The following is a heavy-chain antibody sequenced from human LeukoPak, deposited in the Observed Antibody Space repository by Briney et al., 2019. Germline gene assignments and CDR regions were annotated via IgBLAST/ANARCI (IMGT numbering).Heavy chain of an antibody. J-gene: IGHJ4*02. V-gene: IGHV3-11*01. Sequence: GGSLRLSCAASGFTFSDYYMTWIRQAPGQELEWISYVSGSGENKYYAGSVRGRFAISRDNAEKSLFLQMSNVRAEDTAVYYCARAGLGGHYIDYWGQGTPVTVSS. CDR2: VSGSGENK. CDR1: GFTFSDYY. D-gene: IGHD2-15*01. CDR3: ARAGLGGHYIDY.